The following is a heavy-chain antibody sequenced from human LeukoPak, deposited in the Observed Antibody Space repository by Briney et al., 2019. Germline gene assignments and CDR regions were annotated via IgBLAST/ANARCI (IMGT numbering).Heavy chain of an antibody. Sequence: PGGSLRLSCAASGFTFSSYGMSWVRQAPGKGLEWVSSITSGSSYRFYADSVKGRFTISRDNAKNSLYLQMNSLRAEDTAVYYCARDPYSGSYGNYYYYFMDVWGKGTTVTISS. CDR2: ITSGSSYR. J-gene: IGHJ6*03. V-gene: IGHV3-21*01. D-gene: IGHD1-26*01. CDR3: ARDPYSGSYGNYYYYFMDV. CDR1: GFTFSSYG.